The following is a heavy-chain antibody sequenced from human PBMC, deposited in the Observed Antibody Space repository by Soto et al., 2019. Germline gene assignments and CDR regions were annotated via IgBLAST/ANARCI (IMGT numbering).Heavy chain of an antibody. CDR3: AKGRGGWLAGPFDD. CDR2: IGGSGGNT. V-gene: IGHV3-23*01. J-gene: IGHJ4*02. D-gene: IGHD6-19*01. Sequence: EVQLLESGGGFVQPGGSLRLSCVDSGFTFSSNGMTWVRQAPGRGLEWVSGIGGSGGNTYYADSVRGRFTISIDNSQNTMYLQMNSLRAEDSAVYYCAKGRGGWLAGPFDDWGQGILVTVSS. CDR1: GFTFSSNG.